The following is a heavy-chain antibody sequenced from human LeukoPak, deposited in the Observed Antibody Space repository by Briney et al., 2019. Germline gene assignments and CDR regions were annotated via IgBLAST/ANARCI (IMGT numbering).Heavy chain of an antibody. CDR1: GGSISTFY. Sequence: PSETLSLTCTVSGGSISTFYWSWIRQPPGKGLEWIGHIYYSGSTNYNPSLKSRVTMSVDTSKNQFSLKLRSVTAADTAVYYCARRCSSTSCSFGYWGQGILVTVSS. CDR2: IYYSGST. D-gene: IGHD2-2*01. CDR3: ARRCSSTSCSFGY. V-gene: IGHV4-59*08. J-gene: IGHJ4*02.